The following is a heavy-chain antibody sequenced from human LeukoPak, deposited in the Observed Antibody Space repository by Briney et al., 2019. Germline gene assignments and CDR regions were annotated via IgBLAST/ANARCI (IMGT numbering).Heavy chain of an antibody. CDR3: AKAEYTTSWYGVGSLDY. J-gene: IGHJ4*02. Sequence: GGSLRLSCAASGFTFSSYSMNWVRQSPGKGLEWVSSISSSSSYIYYADSVKGRFTISRDNAKNSLYLQMNSLRAEDTAVYYCAKAEYTTSWYGVGSLDYWGQGTLVTVSS. CDR1: GFTFSSYS. D-gene: IGHD6-13*01. CDR2: ISSSSSYI. V-gene: IGHV3-21*01.